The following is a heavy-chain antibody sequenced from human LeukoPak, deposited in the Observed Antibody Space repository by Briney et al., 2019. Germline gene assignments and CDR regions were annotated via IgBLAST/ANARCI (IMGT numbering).Heavy chain of an antibody. CDR1: GDFISSGDYC. CDR2: IYYSGST. Sequence: KPAESLSLICTVSGDFISSGDYCWSWIRQPPGKGLEWIGYIYYSGSTYYNPALKSRLPISVDTSKNHFSLKLTSVTAADTAVYYCARVRSRDGYNYGLLDYWGQGTLVTVSS. CDR3: ARVRSRDGYNYGLLDY. D-gene: IGHD5-24*01. V-gene: IGHV4-30-4*01. J-gene: IGHJ4*02.